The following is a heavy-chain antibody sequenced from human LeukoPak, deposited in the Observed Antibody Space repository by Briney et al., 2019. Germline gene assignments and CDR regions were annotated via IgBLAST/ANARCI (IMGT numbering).Heavy chain of an antibody. CDR2: ISSSSSYI. CDR3: ARDRAVAGGRL. J-gene: IGHJ4*02. Sequence: AGGSLRLSCAASGFTFSSYSMNWVHQAPGKGLDGVSSISSSSSYIYYADSVKGRFTISRDNAKNSLYLQMNSLRAEDTAVYYCARDRAVAGGRLWGQGTLVTVSS. D-gene: IGHD6-19*01. V-gene: IGHV3-21*01. CDR1: GFTFSSYS.